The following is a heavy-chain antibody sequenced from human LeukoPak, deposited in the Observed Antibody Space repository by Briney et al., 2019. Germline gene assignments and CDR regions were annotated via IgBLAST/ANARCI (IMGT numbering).Heavy chain of an antibody. V-gene: IGHV3-74*01. CDR2: LSPDGSSS. CDR1: GFTFSHDW. D-gene: IGHD1-26*01. J-gene: IGHJ4*02. Sequence: PGGSLRLSCVASGFTFSHDWMHWVRQAPGKGLGWVSRLSPDGSSSIYADSVKGRFTVSRDNAKNTLYLQMNSLRAEDTAMYFCTRSHSLGGNYWGFDYWGQGTLVTVSS. CDR3: TRSHSLGGNYWGFDY.